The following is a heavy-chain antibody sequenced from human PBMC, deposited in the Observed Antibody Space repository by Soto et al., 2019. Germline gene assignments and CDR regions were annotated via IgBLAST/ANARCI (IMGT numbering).Heavy chain of an antibody. V-gene: IGHV3-33*01. Sequence: GGSLRLSCAASGFTFSSYGMHWVRQAPGKGLEWVAVIWYDGSNKYYADSVKGRFTISRDNSKNTLYLQMNSLRAEDTAVYYCARDRATFGGGLQSFLYYFDYWGQGTLVTVSS. CDR3: ARDRATFGGGLQSFLYYFDY. CDR1: GFTFSSYG. D-gene: IGHD3-16*01. J-gene: IGHJ4*02. CDR2: IWYDGSNK.